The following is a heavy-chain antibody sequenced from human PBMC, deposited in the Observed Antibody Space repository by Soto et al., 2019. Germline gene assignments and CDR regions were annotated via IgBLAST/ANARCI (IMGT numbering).Heavy chain of an antibody. CDR3: ARGGYSYGYGG. CDR1: GGSFSGYY. Sequence: QVQLQQWGAGLLKPSETLSLTCAVYGGSFSGYYWSWIRQPPGKGLEWSGEINHSGSTNSNPSLKSRVTISVDTSKNQCSLKLGYVTAADTAVYYCARGGYSYGYGGWGQGTLVTVSS. J-gene: IGHJ4*02. CDR2: INHSGST. V-gene: IGHV4-34*01. D-gene: IGHD5-18*01.